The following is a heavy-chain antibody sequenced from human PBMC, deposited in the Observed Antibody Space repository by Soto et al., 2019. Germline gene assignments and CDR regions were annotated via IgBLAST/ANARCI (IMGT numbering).Heavy chain of an antibody. CDR3: ARESSRYSSGWEPGQFDP. CDR2: IYYSGST. D-gene: IGHD6-19*01. J-gene: IGHJ5*02. CDR1: GGSISSGGYY. Sequence: SETLSLTCTVSGGSISSGGYYWSWIRQHPGKGLEWIGYIYYSGSTYYNPSLKSRVTISVDTSKNQFSLKLSSVTAADTAVYYCARESSRYSSGWEPGQFDPWGQGTLVTVSS. V-gene: IGHV4-31*02.